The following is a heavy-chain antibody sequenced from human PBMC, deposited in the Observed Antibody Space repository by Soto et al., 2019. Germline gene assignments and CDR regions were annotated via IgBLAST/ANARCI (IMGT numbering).Heavy chain of an antibody. CDR2: IIPILGIA. V-gene: IGHV1-69*02. Sequence: SVKVSCKASGGTFSSYTISWVRQAPGQGLEWMGRIIPILGIANYAQKFQGRVTITADKSTSTAYMELSSLRSEDTAVYYCARSYRSRYYYYYMDVWGKGTTVTVSS. CDR1: GGTFSSYT. D-gene: IGHD1-26*01. J-gene: IGHJ6*03. CDR3: ARSYRSRYYYYYMDV.